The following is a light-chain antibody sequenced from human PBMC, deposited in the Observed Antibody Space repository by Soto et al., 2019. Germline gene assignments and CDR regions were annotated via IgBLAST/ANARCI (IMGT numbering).Light chain of an antibody. Sequence: QSALTQPPSASGSPGQSVTISCTGTSSDVGGYKFVSWYQQHPGKVPKLIIYEVDKRPSGVPDRFSGSKPGNTASLTVSGLQAEDEADYYCSSYEGSNNLLFGGGTQLTVL. V-gene: IGLV2-8*01. CDR1: SSDVGGYKF. CDR2: EVD. J-gene: IGLJ2*01. CDR3: SSYEGSNNLL.